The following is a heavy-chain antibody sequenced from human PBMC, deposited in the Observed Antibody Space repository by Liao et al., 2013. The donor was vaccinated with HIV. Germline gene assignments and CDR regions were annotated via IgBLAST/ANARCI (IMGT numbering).Heavy chain of an antibody. CDR1: GDPSGDYS. J-gene: IGHJ4*02. V-gene: IGHV4-34*10. CDR3: TSDFLR. CDR2: IYKNGNT. Sequence: QVQLQDSGPGLVKPSETLSLTCAVKGDPSGDYSWNWIRQPPGKGLEWIGEIYKNGNTNYNPSLTGRITVSADMSTKQFFLKLTSVSAADTATYYCTSDFLRWGQGTQVTVSS. D-gene: IGHD3-3*01.